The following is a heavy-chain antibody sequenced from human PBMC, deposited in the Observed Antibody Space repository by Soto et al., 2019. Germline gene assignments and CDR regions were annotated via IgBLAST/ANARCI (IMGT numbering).Heavy chain of an antibody. CDR3: ARHDFYDLWWDNWVDH. CDR1: GGSISSSSYY. D-gene: IGHD3-3*01. J-gene: IGHJ5*02. CDR2: IYYSGST. Sequence: SETLSLTCTVSGGSISSSSYYWGWIRQPPGKGLEWIGSIYYSGSTYYNPSLKSRVTISVDTSKNQFSLKLSSVTAADTAVYYCARHDFYDLWWDNWVDHWGQGTLVTVSS. V-gene: IGHV4-39*01.